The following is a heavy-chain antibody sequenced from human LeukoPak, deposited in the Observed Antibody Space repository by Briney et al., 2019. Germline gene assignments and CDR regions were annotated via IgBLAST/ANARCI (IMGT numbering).Heavy chain of an antibody. CDR1: GDSVSSNSAT. D-gene: IGHD6-13*01. CDR2: TYYRSKWYN. CDR3: ARDGVSWYYFDF. J-gene: IGHJ4*02. V-gene: IGHV6-1*01. Sequence: SQALSLTCAISGDSVSSNSATWNWIRQSPSRGLEWLGRTYYRSKWYNDYAESVKSRITINPDTSNNQFSLQLISVTPEDTAVYYCARDGVSWYYFDFWGQGTLVTVSS.